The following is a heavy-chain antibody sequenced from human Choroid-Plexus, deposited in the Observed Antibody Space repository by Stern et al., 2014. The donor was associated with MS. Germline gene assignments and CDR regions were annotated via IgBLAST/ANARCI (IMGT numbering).Heavy chain of an antibody. V-gene: IGHV1-2*02. CDR1: GYIFTGYY. J-gene: IGHJ6*02. D-gene: IGHD3-3*01. CDR2: INPNTGGT. CDR3: ARDQRGITIFGVVTDYYYLGMDV. Sequence: QVQLVESGAEVKKLGASVKVSCKTSGYIFTGYYIHWVRQAPGQGLEWMAWINPNTGGTMYAQKFQGRVTMSRDTSISTAYVELSSLTSDDTAVYYCARDQRGITIFGVVTDYYYLGMDVWGQGTTVTVSS.